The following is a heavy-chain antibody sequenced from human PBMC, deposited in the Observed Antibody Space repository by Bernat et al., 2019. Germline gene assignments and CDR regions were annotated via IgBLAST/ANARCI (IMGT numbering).Heavy chain of an antibody. V-gene: IGHV3-33*01. CDR2: IASDGSNK. Sequence: QVQLVESGGGVVQPGRSLRLSCAASGFTFSNYGMHWVRQAPGKGLEWVALIASDGSNKYYADSVKGRFTISRDNSKNTLYVQMNSRRAEDAAVYYCSGDVGYNNGHPFDYWGQGTLVTVSS. CDR3: SGDVGYNNGHPFDY. D-gene: IGHD5-18*01. CDR1: GFTFSNYG. J-gene: IGHJ4*02.